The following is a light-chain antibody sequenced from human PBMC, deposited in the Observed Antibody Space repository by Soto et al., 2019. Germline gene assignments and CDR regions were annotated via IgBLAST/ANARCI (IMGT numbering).Light chain of an antibody. CDR1: QSIPNNN. Sequence: EIVMTQSPATLSVSHGERATLACRASQSIPNNNLAWYQQKPGQAPRLLIYGASSRATGIPDRFSGSGSGTDFTLTISRLEPEDFAVYYCQQYGSSLLTFGQGTKVDVK. V-gene: IGKV3-20*01. J-gene: IGKJ1*01. CDR2: GAS. CDR3: QQYGSSLLT.